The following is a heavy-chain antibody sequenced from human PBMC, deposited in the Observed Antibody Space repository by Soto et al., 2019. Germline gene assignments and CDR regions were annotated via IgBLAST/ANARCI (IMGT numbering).Heavy chain of an antibody. CDR2: IIPIFGTA. D-gene: IGHD3-22*01. V-gene: IGHV1-69*01. CDR1: GGTFSSYA. Sequence: QVQLVQSGAEVKKSGSSVKVSCKASGGTFSSYAISWVRQAPGQGLEWMGGIIPIFGTANYAQKFQGRVTITADESTSTAYMELSSLRSEDTAVYYCARDRNYYDSSGYYYFDYWGQGTLVTVSS. CDR3: ARDRNYYDSSGYYYFDY. J-gene: IGHJ4*02.